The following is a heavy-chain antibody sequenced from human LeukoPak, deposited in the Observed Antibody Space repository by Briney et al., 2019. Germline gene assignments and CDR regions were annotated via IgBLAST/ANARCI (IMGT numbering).Heavy chain of an antibody. J-gene: IGHJ5*02. D-gene: IGHD2/OR15-2a*01. CDR2: INVKSGAT. CDR3: ARRNKANWFDP. Sequence: ASVKVSCKASGYTFIDYYFNWVRQAPGQGPEWMGRINVKSGATDYAQELQGRVTMTTDTSTSTAYMELRSLRSDDTAVYYCARRNKANWFDPRGQGTLVTVSS. CDR1: GYTFIDYY. V-gene: IGHV1-18*04.